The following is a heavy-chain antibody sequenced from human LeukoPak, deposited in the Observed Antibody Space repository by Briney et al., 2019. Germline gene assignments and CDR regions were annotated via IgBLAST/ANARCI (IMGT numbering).Heavy chain of an antibody. CDR1: GFTFSSHW. CDR2: IKQDGSEQ. CDR3: ARESPRVIVVVPAAMGGGGLLDP. V-gene: IGHV3-7*01. D-gene: IGHD2-2*01. J-gene: IGHJ5*02. Sequence: PGGSLRLSCAASGFTFSSHWMSWIRQAPGKGLEWVANIKQDGSEQYYVDSVKGRFTISRDNAKNSLYLQMNSLRAEDTAVYYCARESPRVIVVVPAAMGGGGLLDPWGQGTLVSVS.